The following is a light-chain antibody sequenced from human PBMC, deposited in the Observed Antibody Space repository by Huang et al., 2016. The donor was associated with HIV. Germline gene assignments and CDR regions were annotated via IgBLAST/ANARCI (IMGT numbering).Light chain of an antibody. J-gene: IGKJ2*01. CDR1: QSLLYSSKNRDY. Sequence: DIVMTQSPDSLAVSLGERATINCKSSQSLLYSSKNRDYLGWYKMKPGQPPRLLISWASNRESGVPDRFSGSGAGTAFTLTIDSLQPEDVAVYYCQQYYTPPPAFGQGTKLEIK. CDR3: QQYYTPPPA. V-gene: IGKV4-1*01. CDR2: WAS.